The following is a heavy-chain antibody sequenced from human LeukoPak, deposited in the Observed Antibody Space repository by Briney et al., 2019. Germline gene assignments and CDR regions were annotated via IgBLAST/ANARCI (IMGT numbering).Heavy chain of an antibody. Sequence: GGSLRLSCAASGFTFSSYAMSWVRQAPGKGLEWVSAISGSGGSTYYADSVKGRFTISRDNSKNTLYLQMNSLRAEDTAVYYCAKGVVLMVYAISAPFDYWGQGTLVTVSS. CDR1: GFTFSSYA. V-gene: IGHV3-23*01. CDR3: AKGVVLMVYAISAPFDY. D-gene: IGHD2-8*01. CDR2: ISGSGGST. J-gene: IGHJ4*02.